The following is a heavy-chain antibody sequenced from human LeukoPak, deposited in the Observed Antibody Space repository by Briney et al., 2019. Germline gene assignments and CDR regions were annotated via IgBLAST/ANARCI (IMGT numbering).Heavy chain of an antibody. J-gene: IGHJ4*02. V-gene: IGHV4-4*07. Sequence: SETLSLTCTVSGGSISNSYWSWVRQPAGKGLEWVGRIYTSGSTDYNPSLRSRVTMSLDTSKNQFTLNLRSVTAADTAIYYCARGPPPDFDCWGQGTLVTVSS. CDR3: ARGPPPDFDC. CDR2: IYTSGST. CDR1: GGSISNSY.